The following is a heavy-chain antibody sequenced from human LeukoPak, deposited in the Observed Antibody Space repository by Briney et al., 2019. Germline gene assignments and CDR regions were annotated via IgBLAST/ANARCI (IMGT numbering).Heavy chain of an antibody. Sequence: ASLKLSCTASGGTFSGDAISWVRQAPGHGLEWLGGIIPIFGTANYAQKFQGRVTITTDESTSTAYMELSCLRSEDTAVYDCARYGHYDILTGYNWFDPWGQGTLVTVSS. CDR3: ARYGHYDILTGYNWFDP. J-gene: IGHJ5*02. CDR1: GGTFSGDA. D-gene: IGHD3-9*01. V-gene: IGHV1-69*05. CDR2: IIPIFGTA.